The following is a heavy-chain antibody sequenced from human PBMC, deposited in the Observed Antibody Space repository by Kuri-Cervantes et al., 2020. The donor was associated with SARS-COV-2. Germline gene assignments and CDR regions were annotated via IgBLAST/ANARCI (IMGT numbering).Heavy chain of an antibody. CDR2: INHSGST. Sequence: SETLSLTCTVSGGSISSSSYYWGWIRQPPGKGLEWIGEINHSGSTNYNPSLKSRVTISVDTSKNQFSLKLSSVTAADTAVYYCARGVGAAVAGTLITIYYYYGMDVWGQGTTVTGSS. V-gene: IGHV4-39*07. J-gene: IGHJ6*02. CDR3: ARGVGAAVAGTLITIYYYYGMDV. D-gene: IGHD6-19*01. CDR1: GGSISSSSYY.